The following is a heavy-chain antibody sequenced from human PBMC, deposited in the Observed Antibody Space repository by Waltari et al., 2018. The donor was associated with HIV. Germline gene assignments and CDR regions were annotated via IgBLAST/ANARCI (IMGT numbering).Heavy chain of an antibody. CDR3: ARQMTFYDAFDV. J-gene: IGHJ3*01. V-gene: IGHV1-2*02. CDR1: GFSLTGYY. CDR2: IYSNTGDT. Sequence: VQSGAEVKKPGASVKVSCKTSGFSLTGYYIHWVRQAPGQGLEWMGWIYSNTGDTNYGLQFEGRVTMTRDTSMRTAYMELRTLRSDDTALYYCARQMTFYDAFDVWGQGTVVTDSS.